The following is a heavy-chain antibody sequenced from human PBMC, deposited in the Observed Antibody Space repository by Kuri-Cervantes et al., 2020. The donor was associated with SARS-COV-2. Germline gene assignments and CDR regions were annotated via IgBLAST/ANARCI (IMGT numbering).Heavy chain of an antibody. Sequence: ASVKVTCKASCYTFTSYGISWVRQAPGQGLEWMGWISAYNGNTNYAQKLQGRVTMTTDTSTSTAYMELRSLRSDDTAVYYCARAPNSRYCSSTSCYFDYWGRGTLVTVSS. CDR2: ISAYNGNT. CDR1: CYTFTSYG. V-gene: IGHV1-18*01. J-gene: IGHJ4*02. CDR3: ARAPNSRYCSSTSCYFDY. D-gene: IGHD2-2*01.